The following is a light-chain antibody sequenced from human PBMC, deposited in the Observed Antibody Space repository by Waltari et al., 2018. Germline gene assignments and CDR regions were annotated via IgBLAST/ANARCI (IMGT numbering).Light chain of an antibody. CDR3: SSYTSSSTWV. Sequence: QSALTQPASVSGSPGQSITISCTGTSSAVGGYNYVSWYQQHPGKAPKLMIYDVSKRPSGVSNRFSGSKSGNMASLTISGLQAEDEADYYCSSYTSSSTWVFGGGTKLTVL. V-gene: IGLV2-14*01. CDR2: DVS. J-gene: IGLJ3*02. CDR1: SSAVGGYNY.